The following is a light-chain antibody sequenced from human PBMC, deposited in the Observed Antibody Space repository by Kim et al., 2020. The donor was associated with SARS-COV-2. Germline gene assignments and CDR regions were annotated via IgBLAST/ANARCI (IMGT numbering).Light chain of an antibody. J-gene: IGKJ1*01. CDR1: QSISSN. CDR2: GAS. Sequence: EIVMTQSPATLSVSPGERATLSCRASQSISSNLAWYQQKPGQTPRLLIYGASTRAAGLPARFSGSGSGTEFTLTISSLQSEDFAFYYCQQYDNWPRTFGQGTKVEIK. CDR3: QQYDNWPRT. V-gene: IGKV3-15*01.